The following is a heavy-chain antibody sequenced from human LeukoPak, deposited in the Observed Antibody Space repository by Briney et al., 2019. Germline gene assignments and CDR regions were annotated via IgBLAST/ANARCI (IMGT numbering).Heavy chain of an antibody. D-gene: IGHD6-19*01. CDR2: INPNSGGT. Sequence: ASVKVSCKASVYTFTGYYMHWVRQAPGQGLEWMGWINPNSGGTNYAQKFQGRVTMTRDTSISTAYMEVSRLRSDDTAVYYCARESYSSGWYRGYYFDYWGQGTLVTVSS. V-gene: IGHV1-2*02. CDR1: VYTFTGYY. CDR3: ARESYSSGWYRGYYFDY. J-gene: IGHJ4*02.